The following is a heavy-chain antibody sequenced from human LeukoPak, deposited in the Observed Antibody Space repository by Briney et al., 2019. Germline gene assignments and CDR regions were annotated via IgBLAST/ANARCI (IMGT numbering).Heavy chain of an antibody. Sequence: GGSLRLSCAASGFTFSSYAMSWVRQAPGKGLEWDSAISGSGGSTYYADSVKGRFTISRDNSKNTLYLQMNSLRAEDTAVYYCARYGSGSYYNFDYWGQGTLVTVSS. V-gene: IGHV3-23*01. J-gene: IGHJ4*02. CDR1: GFTFSSYA. D-gene: IGHD3-10*01. CDR2: ISGSGGST. CDR3: ARYGSGSYYNFDY.